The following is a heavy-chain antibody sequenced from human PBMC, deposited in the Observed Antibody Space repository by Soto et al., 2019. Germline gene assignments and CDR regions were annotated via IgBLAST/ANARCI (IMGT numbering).Heavy chain of an antibody. Sequence: PGQSLKISCKGSGYSFSSYWIGWVRQMPGKGLEWMGSIYPGNSETRYSPSFQGQVTISADKSISTAYLQWNSLKASDTAIYYCAKRSYSYDPSAFYSWFDPWGQGTLVTVSS. D-gene: IGHD3-22*01. CDR1: GYSFSSYW. J-gene: IGHJ5*02. V-gene: IGHV5-51*01. CDR3: AKRSYSYDPSAFYSWFDP. CDR2: IYPGNSET.